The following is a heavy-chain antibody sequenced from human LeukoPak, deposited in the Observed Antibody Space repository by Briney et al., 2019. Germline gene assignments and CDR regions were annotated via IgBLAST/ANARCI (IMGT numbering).Heavy chain of an antibody. V-gene: IGHV1-2*02. D-gene: IGHD4-17*01. J-gene: IGHJ4*02. CDR2: INPNSGGT. Sequence: ASVKVSCKASGYTFTGYYMHWVRQAPGQGLEWMGWINPNSGGTNYAQKFQGRVTMTRDTSISTAYMELSRLRSDNTAVYYCARVSTTVTTVDYWGQGTLVTVSS. CDR3: ARVSTTVTTVDY. CDR1: GYTFTGYY.